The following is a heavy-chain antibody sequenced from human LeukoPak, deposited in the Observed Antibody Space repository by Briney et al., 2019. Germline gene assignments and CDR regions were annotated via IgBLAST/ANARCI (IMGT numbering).Heavy chain of an antibody. CDR3: ARYCSSTSCRWFDP. CDR1: GGSISSGSYY. Sequence: SETLSLTCTVSGGSISSGSYYWSWIRHHPGKGREWIGYIYYTGSTYYNPSLKSQVIISVDTSKNQFALNLNSVTAADTAVYYCARYCSSTSCRWFDPWGQGTVVSVSS. CDR2: IYYTGST. V-gene: IGHV4-31*01. D-gene: IGHD2-2*01. J-gene: IGHJ5*02.